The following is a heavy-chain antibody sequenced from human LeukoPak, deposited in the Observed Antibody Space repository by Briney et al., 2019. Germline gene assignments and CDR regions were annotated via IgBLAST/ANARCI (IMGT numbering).Heavy chain of an antibody. D-gene: IGHD3-10*01. Sequence: GGSLRLPCATSGFTFSDYSMNWVRQAPGKGLEWVSYISGNSVIHYADSVRGPFTISRDNAKNSLYLQKNSLRDEDTAVYYCAREGYYGAFDIWGQGTMVTVSS. CDR1: GFTFSDYS. J-gene: IGHJ3*02. V-gene: IGHV3-48*02. CDR2: ISGNSVI. CDR3: AREGYYGAFDI.